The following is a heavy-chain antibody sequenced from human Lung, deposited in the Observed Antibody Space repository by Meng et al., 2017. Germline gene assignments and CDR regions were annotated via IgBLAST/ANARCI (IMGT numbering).Heavy chain of an antibody. Sequence: QLDQWGAVLLTPSETLSLTCDVYGESFSGYYWSWIRQPPGKGLEWIGEINHSGSTNYNPSLKSRVTISVDTSKNQFSLKLSSVTAADTAVYYCARPKQANWYFDLWGRGTLVTVSS. CDR2: INHSGST. V-gene: IGHV4-34*01. J-gene: IGHJ2*01. CDR3: ARPKQANWYFDL. CDR1: GESFSGYY. D-gene: IGHD1/OR15-1a*01.